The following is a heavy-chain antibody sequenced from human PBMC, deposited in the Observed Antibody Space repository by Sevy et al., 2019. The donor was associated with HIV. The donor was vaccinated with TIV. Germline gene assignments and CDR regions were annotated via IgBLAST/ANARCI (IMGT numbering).Heavy chain of an antibody. J-gene: IGHJ4*02. Sequence: SETLSLICTVSGGPISSHYWSWIRQTPGKGLEWIGYLYYTGITNYNPSLKSRVTMSADTSTNRVSLKLSSVTAADTAVYYCARVPSPYYDSSGDLIREYYFDSWGQGTPVTVSS. CDR3: ARVPSPYYDSSGDLIREYYFDS. CDR2: LYYTGIT. V-gene: IGHV4-59*11. D-gene: IGHD3-22*01. CDR1: GGPISSHY.